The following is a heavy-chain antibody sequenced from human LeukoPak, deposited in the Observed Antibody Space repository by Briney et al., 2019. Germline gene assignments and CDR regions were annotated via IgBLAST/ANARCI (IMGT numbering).Heavy chain of an antibody. CDR1: GFTFSSYW. Sequence: GGSLRLSCAASGFTFSSYWMSWVRQAPGKGLEWVANIKQDGSEKYYVDSVKGRFTISRDNAKNSLYLQMNSLRAEDTAVYYCARTQQPNYYYYYMDVWGKGTTVTVSS. J-gene: IGHJ6*03. V-gene: IGHV3-7*01. D-gene: IGHD6-13*01. CDR2: IKQDGSEK. CDR3: ARTQQPNYYYYYMDV.